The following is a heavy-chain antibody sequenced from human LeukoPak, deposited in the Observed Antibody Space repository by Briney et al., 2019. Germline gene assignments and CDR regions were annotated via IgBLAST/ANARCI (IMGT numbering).Heavy chain of an antibody. V-gene: IGHV3-74*01. Sequence: GGSLRLSCAASGITLSRYWMHWVRQAPGKGLVWVSRINSDGSSTSYADSVRGRFTISRDNAKNTLYLQMNSLRAEDTAVYYCARDLKGPVNDVFDMWGQGTMVTVSS. D-gene: IGHD4-23*01. CDR3: ARDLKGPVNDVFDM. J-gene: IGHJ3*02. CDR2: INSDGSST. CDR1: GITLSRYW.